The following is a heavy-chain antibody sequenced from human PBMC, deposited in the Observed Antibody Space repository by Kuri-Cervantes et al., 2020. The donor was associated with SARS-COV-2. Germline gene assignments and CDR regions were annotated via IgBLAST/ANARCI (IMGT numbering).Heavy chain of an antibody. CDR3: ARDLGPSGFDY. Sequence: GESLKISCAASGFAFSDYYITWIRQAPGKGLEWVSVIYSGGSTYYADSVKGRFTISRDNSKNTLYLQMNSLRAEDTAVYYCARDLGPSGFDYWGQGTLVTVSS. CDR2: IYSGGST. CDR1: GFAFSDYY. D-gene: IGHD3-10*01. V-gene: IGHV3-66*02. J-gene: IGHJ4*02.